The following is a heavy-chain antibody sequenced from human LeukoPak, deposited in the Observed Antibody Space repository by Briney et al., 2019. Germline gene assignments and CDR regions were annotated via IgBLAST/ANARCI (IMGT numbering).Heavy chain of an antibody. CDR3: AREVVVPAAILFYFDY. CDR2: TKQDGSEK. V-gene: IGHV3-7*01. J-gene: IGHJ4*02. CDR1: GFTFSSYW. Sequence: GGSLRLSCAASGFTFSSYWMSWVRQAPGKGLEWVANTKQDGSEKYYVDSVKGRFTISRDNAKNSLYLQMNSLRAEDTAVYYCAREVVVPAAILFYFDYWGQGTLVTVSS. D-gene: IGHD2-2*01.